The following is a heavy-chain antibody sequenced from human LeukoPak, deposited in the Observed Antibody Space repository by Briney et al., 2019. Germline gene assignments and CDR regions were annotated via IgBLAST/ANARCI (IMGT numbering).Heavy chain of an antibody. Sequence: PGGSLRLSCAASGFTFSSYEMNWVRQAPGKGLEWVSYISSSGSTIYYADSVKGRFTISRDNARNSLYLQMNSLRAEDTAVYYCARVSPNTATTLQYFDYWGQGTLVTVSS. CDR1: GFTFSSYE. CDR3: ARVSPNTATTLQYFDY. J-gene: IGHJ4*02. V-gene: IGHV3-48*03. D-gene: IGHD4-17*01. CDR2: ISSSGSTI.